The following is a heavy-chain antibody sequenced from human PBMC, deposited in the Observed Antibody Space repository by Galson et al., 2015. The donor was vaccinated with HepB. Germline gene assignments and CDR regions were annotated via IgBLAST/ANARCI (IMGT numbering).Heavy chain of an antibody. CDR2: IIPIFGTA. Sequence: SVKVSCKASGGTFSSYAISWVRQAPGQGLEWMGGIIPIFGTANYAQKFQGRVTITADKSTSTAYMELSSLRSEDTAVYYCARDVGATYYYYYGMDVWGQGTTVTVSS. J-gene: IGHJ6*02. CDR3: ARDVGATYYYYYGMDV. D-gene: IGHD1-26*01. V-gene: IGHV1-69*06. CDR1: GGTFSSYA.